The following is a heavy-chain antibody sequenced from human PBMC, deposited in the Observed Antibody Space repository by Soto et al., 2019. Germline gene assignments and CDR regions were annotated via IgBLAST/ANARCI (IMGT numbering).Heavy chain of an antibody. V-gene: IGHV1-2*02. Sequence: QVQMVQSGPEVKKPGASVKISCKASEQTITGHYIQWVRQAPGQGLEWMGWINPKGDGKKYAQHFQRTITVNRDTSMNTCYMELKALTSVYTALYYCPSVPIPCPNNEYMEHWGKGTLVSVS. J-gene: IGHJ4*02. CDR1: EQTITGHY. D-gene: IGHD1-1*01. CDR3: PSVPIPCPNNEYMEH. CDR2: INPKGDGK.